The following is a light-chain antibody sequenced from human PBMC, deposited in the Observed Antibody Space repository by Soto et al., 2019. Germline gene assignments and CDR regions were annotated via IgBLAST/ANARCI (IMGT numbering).Light chain of an antibody. CDR2: EDN. CDR1: SGSIASNY. CDR3: QSYDSSNLYV. Sequence: NFMLTQPHSVSESPGKTVTISCTRSSGSIASNYVQWYQQRSGSSPTTVIYEDNQRPSGVPDRFSGSIDSSSNSASLTISGLKTEDEADYYCQSYDSSNLYVFGTGTKLTVL. J-gene: IGLJ1*01. V-gene: IGLV6-57*01.